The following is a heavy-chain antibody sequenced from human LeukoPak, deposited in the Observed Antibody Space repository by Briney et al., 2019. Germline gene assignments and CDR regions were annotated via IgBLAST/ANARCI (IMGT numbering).Heavy chain of an antibody. CDR3: ARDLQEYYYDSSGYYQGGNWFDP. D-gene: IGHD3-22*01. V-gene: IGHV3-11*04. CDR2: ISSSGSTI. CDR1: GFTFSDYY. Sequence: GGSLRLSCAASGFTFSDYYMSWIRQAPGKGLEWVSYISSSGSTIYYADSVKGRFTISRDNAKNSLYLQMNSLRAEDTAVYYCARDLQEYYYDSSGYYQGGNWFDPWGQGTLVTVSS. J-gene: IGHJ5*02.